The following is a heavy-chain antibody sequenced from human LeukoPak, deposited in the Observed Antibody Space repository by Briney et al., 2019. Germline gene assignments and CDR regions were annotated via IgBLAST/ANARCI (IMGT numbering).Heavy chain of an antibody. CDR2: IYYSGST. V-gene: IGHV4-59*08. D-gene: IGHD6-19*01. Sequence: PSETLSLTCTVSGGSISSYYWSWIRQPPGKGLEWIGYIYYSGSTNYNPSLKSRVTISVDTSKNQFSLKLSSVTAADTAVYYCARYREQWLTYVAGYFDLWGRGTLVTVSS. CDR3: ARYREQWLTYVAGYFDL. J-gene: IGHJ2*01. CDR1: GGSISSYY.